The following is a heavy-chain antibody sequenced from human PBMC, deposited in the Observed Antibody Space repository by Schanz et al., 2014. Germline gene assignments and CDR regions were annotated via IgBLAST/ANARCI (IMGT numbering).Heavy chain of an antibody. CDR1: GFAFSDYG. CDR2: IRYDGSNK. V-gene: IGHV3-30*02. Sequence: VHLVESGGGVVQPGKSLRLSCAASGFAFSDYGMHWVRQAPGKGLEWVAFIRYDGSNKFYADSVRGRFTISRDNSKNTLYLQMNSLGAEDTAVYYCAKEGVTAAGTLYWGQGTLVTVSS. J-gene: IGHJ4*02. D-gene: IGHD6-13*01. CDR3: AKEGVTAAGTLY.